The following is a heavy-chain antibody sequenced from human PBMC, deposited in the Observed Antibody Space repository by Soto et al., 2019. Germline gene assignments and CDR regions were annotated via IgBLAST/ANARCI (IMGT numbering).Heavy chain of an antibody. CDR2: INHSGST. CDR3: ARAPSTYEPYYYYYGMDV. CDR1: GGSFSGYY. V-gene: IGHV4-34*01. J-gene: IGHJ6*02. Sequence: SETLSLTCAVYGGSFSGYYWSWIRQPPGKGLERIGEINHSGSTNYNPSLKSRVTISVDTSKNQFSLKLSSVTAADTAVYYFARAPSTYEPYYYYYGMDVWGQGTTVTVSS. D-gene: IGHD2-8*01.